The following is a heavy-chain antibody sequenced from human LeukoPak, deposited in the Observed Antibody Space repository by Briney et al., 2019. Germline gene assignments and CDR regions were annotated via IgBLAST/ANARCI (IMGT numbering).Heavy chain of an antibody. Sequence: PSETLSLTCAVSDGSISSSNWWSWVRQPPGKGLEWIGQIYHSGSTNYNPSLKSRVTISVDKSKNQFSLKLRSVTAADTAVYYCARPLSLGYCSGGSCYGRGAWFDRWGQGTLVTVSS. CDR3: ARPLSLGYCSGGSCYGRGAWFDR. D-gene: IGHD2-15*01. CDR1: DGSISSSNW. V-gene: IGHV4-4*02. CDR2: IYHSGST. J-gene: IGHJ5*02.